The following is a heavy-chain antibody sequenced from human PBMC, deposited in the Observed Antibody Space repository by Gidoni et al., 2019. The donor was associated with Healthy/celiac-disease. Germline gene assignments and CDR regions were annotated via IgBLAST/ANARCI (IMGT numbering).Heavy chain of an antibody. D-gene: IGHD3-22*01. CDR2: ISGCGGST. J-gene: IGHJ4*02. V-gene: IGHV3-23*01. CDR1: GFTLSIYA. Sequence: EVQLLESGGGLVQPGEYLRLACAAAGFTLSIYAMSWVRQAPGQGLECVSAISGCGGSTYYAYSVKGRFTISSDNSKHTLYLQMNSLRAEDTAVYYCAKVPITMIVVVTGGYYFDYWGQGPLVTVSS. CDR3: AKVPITMIVVVTGGYYFDY.